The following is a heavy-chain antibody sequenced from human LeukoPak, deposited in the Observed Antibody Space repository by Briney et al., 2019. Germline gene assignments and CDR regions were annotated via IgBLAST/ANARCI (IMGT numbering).Heavy chain of an antibody. Sequence: GGSPRLSCAASGFPFSTYAMSWVRQAPGKGLEWVSSIRGSDGSTYYADSVKGRFAISRDNSKNTLYLQMNSLRAEDTAVYYCAKDVYGDYGGLDYWGQGTLVTVSS. CDR1: GFPFSTYA. V-gene: IGHV3-23*01. CDR2: IRGSDGST. J-gene: IGHJ4*02. CDR3: AKDVYGDYGGLDY. D-gene: IGHD4-17*01.